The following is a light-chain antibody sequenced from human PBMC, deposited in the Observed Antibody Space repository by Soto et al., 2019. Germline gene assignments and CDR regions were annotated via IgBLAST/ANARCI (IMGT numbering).Light chain of an antibody. Sequence: EIVLTQSPGTLSLSPGDRAALPCRASQSVPSTSLAWYQQRPGQAPRLLIYGGSNRATGIPDRFSGSWSRTDFTLIISRLEPEDFAVYYCQQYGNSLWTFGQGTRVDI. CDR1: QSVPSTS. CDR3: QQYGNSLWT. J-gene: IGKJ1*01. CDR2: GGS. V-gene: IGKV3-20*01.